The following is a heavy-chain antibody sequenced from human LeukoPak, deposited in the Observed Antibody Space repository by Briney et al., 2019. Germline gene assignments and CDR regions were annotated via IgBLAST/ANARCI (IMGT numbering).Heavy chain of an antibody. V-gene: IGHV6-1*01. D-gene: IGHD5/OR15-5a*01. J-gene: IGHJ6*02. Sequence: SQTLSLTCAISGDSVSSNSAAWNWLRQSPSRGLEWLGRTFYRSKWYNDYAVSVKSRITVSPDTSKNQFSLQLNSVTPEDTAVYYCARQVSNRGPIPYYGMDVWGQGTTVTVSS. CDR2: TFYRSKWYN. CDR1: GDSVSSNSAA. CDR3: ARQVSNRGPIPYYGMDV.